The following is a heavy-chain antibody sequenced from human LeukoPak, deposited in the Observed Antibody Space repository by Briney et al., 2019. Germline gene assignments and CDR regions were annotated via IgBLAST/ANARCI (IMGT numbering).Heavy chain of an antibody. CDR3: ARGFPTHP. J-gene: IGHJ5*02. CDR1: GGSFSGYY. D-gene: IGHD2-21*01. Sequence: PSETLSLTCAVYGGSFSGYYWSWIRQPPGKGLEWIGEINHSGSTYYNPSLKSRVTISVDRSKNQFSLKLSSVTAADTAVYYCARGFPTHPWGQGTLVTVSS. V-gene: IGHV4-34*01. CDR2: INHSGST.